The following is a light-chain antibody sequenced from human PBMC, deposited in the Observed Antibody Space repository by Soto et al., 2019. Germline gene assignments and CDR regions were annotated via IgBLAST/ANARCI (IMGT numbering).Light chain of an antibody. V-gene: IGKV1-39*01. Sequence: DIQMTQSPSSLSASVGDRVTITCRARQSIRGHLNWYQQKPGKAPKLLIYAASILQSGVPSRFSGSGSGTDFTLTISSLQPEDFATYYCQQSYSTLSYTFGQGTKLEIK. CDR3: QQSYSTLSYT. CDR1: QSIRGH. J-gene: IGKJ2*01. CDR2: AAS.